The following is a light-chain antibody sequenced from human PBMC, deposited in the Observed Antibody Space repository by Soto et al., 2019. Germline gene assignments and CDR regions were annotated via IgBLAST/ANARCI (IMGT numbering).Light chain of an antibody. Sequence: QPVLTQPASVSGSPGQSITISCIGTSSDVGAYNYVSWYQQLPGKAPKLMIYEVSNRPSGISNRFSGSKSGNTASLTISGLQTQDEADYYCNSRASGTTYVFGTGTKVTVL. CDR2: EVS. CDR1: SSDVGAYNY. J-gene: IGLJ1*01. CDR3: NSRASGTTYV. V-gene: IGLV2-14*01.